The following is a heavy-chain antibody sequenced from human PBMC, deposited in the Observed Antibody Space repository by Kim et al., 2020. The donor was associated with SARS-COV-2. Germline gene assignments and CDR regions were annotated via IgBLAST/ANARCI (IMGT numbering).Heavy chain of an antibody. V-gene: IGHV3-13*01. J-gene: IGHJ6*02. Sequence: GSVKGRFTSSRENAKNSLYLQMNSLRAGDTAVYYCARARGSSYYYYGMDVWGQGTTVTVSS. CDR3: ARARGSSYYYYGMDV. D-gene: IGHD6-13*01.